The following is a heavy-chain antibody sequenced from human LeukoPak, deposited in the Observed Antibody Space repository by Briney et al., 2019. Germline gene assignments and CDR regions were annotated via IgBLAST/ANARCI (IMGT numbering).Heavy chain of an antibody. V-gene: IGHV3-23*01. CDR2: ISGSGGSI. CDR3: AKDIGAAGTEGWYFDY. D-gene: IGHD6-13*01. CDR1: GFTFSSYA. Sequence: GGSLRLSCAASGFTFSSYAMSWVRQAPGKGLEWVSAISGSGGSIGYADSVKDRFTISRDNAKNSLYLQMNSLRAEDTALYYCAKDIGAAGTEGWYFDYWGQGTLVTVSS. J-gene: IGHJ4*02.